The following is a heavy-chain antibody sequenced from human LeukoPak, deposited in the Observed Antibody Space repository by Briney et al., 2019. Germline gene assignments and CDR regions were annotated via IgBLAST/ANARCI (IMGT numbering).Heavy chain of an antibody. V-gene: IGHV3-30*18. CDR2: ISYDGSNK. CDR1: GFTFSSYG. D-gene: IGHD4-17*01. CDR3: AKGTTVTTRARSPFDP. Sequence: PGGSLRLSCAASGFTFSSYGMHWVRQAPGKGLEWVAVISYDGSNKYYADSVKGRFTISRDNSKNTLYLQMNSLRAEDTAVYYCAKGTTVTTRARSPFDPWGQGTLVTVSS. J-gene: IGHJ5*02.